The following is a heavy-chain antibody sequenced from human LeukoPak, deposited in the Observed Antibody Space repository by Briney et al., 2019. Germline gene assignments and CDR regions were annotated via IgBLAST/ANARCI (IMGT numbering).Heavy chain of an antibody. V-gene: IGHV4-59*01. Sequence: SETLSLTCTVSGGSISSDYWSWIRQPPGKGLEWVAYIYNSGSTSYNPSLKSRVTMSVDTSKNQFSLKLSSATAADTAVYYCARGYCSGGTCYRTFFDYWGQGTLVTVSS. J-gene: IGHJ4*02. D-gene: IGHD2-15*01. CDR2: IYNSGST. CDR3: ARGYCSGGTCYRTFFDY. CDR1: GGSISSDY.